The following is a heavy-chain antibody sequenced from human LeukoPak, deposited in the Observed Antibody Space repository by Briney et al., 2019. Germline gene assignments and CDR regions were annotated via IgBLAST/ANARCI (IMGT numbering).Heavy chain of an antibody. Sequence: GGSLRLSCEASGVTFSSYWMSWVRHAPGKGLEWVANIKQDGGEKYYADSVKGRFTISRDNAKNSLYLQMNSLRAEDTAVYYCTRVRVVVPSAFDYCDFWGQGTPVTVSS. CDR3: TRVRVVVPSAFDYCDF. CDR1: GVTFSSYW. V-gene: IGHV3-7*01. D-gene: IGHD2-2*01. CDR2: IKQDGGEK. J-gene: IGHJ4*02.